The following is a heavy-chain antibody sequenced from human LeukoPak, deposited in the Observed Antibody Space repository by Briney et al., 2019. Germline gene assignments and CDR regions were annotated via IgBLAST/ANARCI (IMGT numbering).Heavy chain of an antibody. V-gene: IGHV1-18*01. Sequence: ASVKVSCKASGYTFTSYGISWVRQAPGQGLEWMGWISAYNGNTNYAQKLQGRVTMTTDTSTSTAYMELRSLRSDDTAVYYCARVGSQEYYYDSSGYYQGVTDYWGQGTLVTVSS. CDR1: GYTFTSYG. CDR3: ARVGSQEYYYDSSGYYQGVTDY. D-gene: IGHD3-22*01. J-gene: IGHJ4*02. CDR2: ISAYNGNT.